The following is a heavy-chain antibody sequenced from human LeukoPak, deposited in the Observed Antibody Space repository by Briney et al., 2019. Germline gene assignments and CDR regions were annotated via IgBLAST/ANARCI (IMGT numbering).Heavy chain of an antibody. Sequence: SQTLSLTCTVSGGSISSGSYYWSWIRQPAGKGLEWIGRIYTSGSTNYNPSLKRRVTISVDTTKNQFSLKLSSVTAADTAVYYCAREDGGSGSYSSFNWFDPWGQGTLVTVSS. CDR2: IYTSGST. D-gene: IGHD3-10*01. CDR1: GGSISSGSYY. CDR3: AREDGGSGSYSSFNWFDP. J-gene: IGHJ5*02. V-gene: IGHV4-61*02.